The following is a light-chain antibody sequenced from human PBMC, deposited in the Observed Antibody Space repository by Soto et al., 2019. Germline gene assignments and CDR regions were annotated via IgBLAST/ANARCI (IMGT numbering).Light chain of an antibody. CDR3: SSYANYNTFVV. CDR1: SGDVGTYNL. Sequence: QSALTQPASVSGSPGQAITVSCTGSSGDVGTYNLVSWYQQHPGKAPKLIIYGGNKRPSGVSDRFSGSQSGDTASLTISGLQTEDEADYYCSSYANYNTFVVFGGGTKLTVL. J-gene: IGLJ3*02. V-gene: IGLV2-23*03. CDR2: GGN.